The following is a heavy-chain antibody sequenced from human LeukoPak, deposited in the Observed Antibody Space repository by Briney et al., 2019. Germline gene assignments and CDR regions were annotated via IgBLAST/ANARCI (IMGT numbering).Heavy chain of an antibody. CDR1: GGSISSGGYY. V-gene: IGHV4-31*03. J-gene: IGHJ5*02. D-gene: IGHD3-22*01. CDR2: IYYSGST. Sequence: NPSETLSLTCTVSGGSISSGGYYWSWIRQHPGKGLEWIGYIYYSGSTYYNPSLKSRVTISVDTSKNQFSLKLSSVTAADTAVYYCARFRRYYDSGNWLDPWGQGTLITVSS. CDR3: ARFRRYYDSGNWLDP.